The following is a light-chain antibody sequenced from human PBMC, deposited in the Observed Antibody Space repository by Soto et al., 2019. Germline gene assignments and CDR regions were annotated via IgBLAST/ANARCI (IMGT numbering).Light chain of an antibody. J-gene: IGKJ1*01. Sequence: DIQMTQSPSSLSASVGDRVTITCRTSQSIGVYLNWYQQKPGKAPKLLIYAASTLHSGVPSRFSGSGSGTDFTLTISSLQPEDFATYYCQQSYAAWTFGQGTKVDI. CDR1: QSIGVY. V-gene: IGKV1-39*01. CDR2: AAS. CDR3: QQSYAAWT.